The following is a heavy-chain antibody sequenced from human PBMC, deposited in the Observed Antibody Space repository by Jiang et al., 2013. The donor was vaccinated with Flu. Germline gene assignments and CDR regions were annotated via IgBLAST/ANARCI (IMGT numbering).Heavy chain of an antibody. J-gene: IGHJ4*02. CDR3: GAGVGRSDFDY. D-gene: IGHD1-26*01. V-gene: IGHV3-15*01. CDR2: IKSKTDGGTR. Sequence: AASGFTFSNAWMSWVRPGPREGGWEWVGRIKSKTDGGTRDFAAPVKGRFAISRDDSKNTMYLQMTSLKTEDTAVYYCGAGVGRSDFDYWGQGILVTVSS. CDR1: GFTFSNAW.